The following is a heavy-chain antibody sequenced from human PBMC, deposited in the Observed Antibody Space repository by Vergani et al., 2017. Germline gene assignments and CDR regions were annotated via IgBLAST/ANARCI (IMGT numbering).Heavy chain of an antibody. CDR2: IYTSGST. CDR1: GGSISSYY. J-gene: IGHJ6*03. D-gene: IGHD2-15*01. CDR3: ARENKDIVVVVAATRPYYYYYMDV. Sequence: QVQLQESGPGLVKPSETLSLTCTVSGGSISSYYWSWIRQPAGKGLEWIGRIYTSGSTNYNPSLKSRVTISVDTSKNQFSLKLSSVTAADTAVYYCARENKDIVVVVAATRPYYYYYMDVWGKGTTVTVSS. V-gene: IGHV4-4*07.